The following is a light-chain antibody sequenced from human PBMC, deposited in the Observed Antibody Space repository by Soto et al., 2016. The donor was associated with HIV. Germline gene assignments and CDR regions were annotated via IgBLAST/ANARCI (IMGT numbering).Light chain of an antibody. CDR2: GAS. Sequence: DIQLTQSPSFLSASVGDRVTITCRASQGIRNYLAWYQQKPGKAPKLLIYGASTLQSGAPSRFGGSGSGTQFTLTISSLQPDDSATYYCQQYSTFPWTFGQGTKVEIK. CDR3: QQYSTFPWT. CDR1: QGIRNY. J-gene: IGKJ1*01. V-gene: IGKV1-9*01.